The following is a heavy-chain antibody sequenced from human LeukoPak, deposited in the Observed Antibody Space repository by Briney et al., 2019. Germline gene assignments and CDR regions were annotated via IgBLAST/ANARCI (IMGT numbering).Heavy chain of an antibody. Sequence: SETLSLTCSVSGGSISGYYWSWIRQPPGKGLEWIGEINHSGSTNYNPSLKSRVTISVDTSKNQFSLKLSSVTAADTAVYYCARGSKEYSSSWYWNYWGQGTLVTVSS. D-gene: IGHD6-13*01. CDR2: INHSGST. J-gene: IGHJ4*02. CDR1: GGSISGYY. CDR3: ARGSKEYSSSWYWNY. V-gene: IGHV4-34*01.